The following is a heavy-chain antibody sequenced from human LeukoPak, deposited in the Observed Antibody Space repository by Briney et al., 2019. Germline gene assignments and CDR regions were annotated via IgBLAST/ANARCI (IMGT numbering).Heavy chain of an antibody. CDR3: AKEASREYYFDY. CDR2: ISTTSGTI. J-gene: IGHJ4*02. Sequence: GGSLRLSCTASGSTFSTYGMNWVRQAPGKGLEWLSYISTTSGTIYYADSVKGRFTISRENAKNSLYLQMNSLRAEDTAVYYCAKEASREYYFDYWGQGTLVTVSS. V-gene: IGHV3-48*01. CDR1: GSTFSTYG. D-gene: IGHD3-10*01.